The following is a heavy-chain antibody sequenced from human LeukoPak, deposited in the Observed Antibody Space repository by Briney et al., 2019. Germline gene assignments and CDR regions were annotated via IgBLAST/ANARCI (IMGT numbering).Heavy chain of an antibody. V-gene: IGHV1-2*02. J-gene: IGHJ5*02. D-gene: IGHD6-6*01. CDR1: GYIFTDYY. CDR3: ARGWQINSSGGFVDP. Sequence: GASVKVSCKASGYIFTDYYVHWIRQAPGQGLEWMGLINSNTGGTYVAQKFQGRVTMTRDTSIITAYMELSRLTSDDTTVYYCARGWQINSSGGFVDPWGQGTLVTVSS. CDR2: INSNTGGT.